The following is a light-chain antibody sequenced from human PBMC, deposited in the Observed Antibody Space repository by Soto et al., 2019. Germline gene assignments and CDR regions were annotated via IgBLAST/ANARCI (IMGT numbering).Light chain of an antibody. J-gene: IGLJ1*01. V-gene: IGLV2-14*01. CDR2: GVK. Sequence: QSALTQRASVSGSPGQSITISCTGSGRDIGAYNYVSWYQQHPGKAPKLIIYGVKNRPSGVSNRFSASKSAFAASLTISGLQAEDEADYYCSSSTTSYPYVFGPGTKVTVL. CDR1: GRDIGAYNY. CDR3: SSSTTSYPYV.